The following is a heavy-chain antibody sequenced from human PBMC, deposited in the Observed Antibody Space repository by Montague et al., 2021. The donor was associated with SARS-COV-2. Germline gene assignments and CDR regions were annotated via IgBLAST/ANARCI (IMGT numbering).Heavy chain of an antibody. V-gene: IGHV4-59*01. Sequence: SETLSLTCTVSGGSISSYYWSWIRQPPGKGLEWIGYIYYSGSTNXXPSLKSRVTISVDTSKNQFSLKLSSVTAADTAVYYCARGSGWMGNAFDIRGQGTMVTVSS. CDR2: IYYSGST. J-gene: IGHJ3*02. CDR3: ARGSGWMGNAFDI. D-gene: IGHD6-19*01. CDR1: GGSISSYY.